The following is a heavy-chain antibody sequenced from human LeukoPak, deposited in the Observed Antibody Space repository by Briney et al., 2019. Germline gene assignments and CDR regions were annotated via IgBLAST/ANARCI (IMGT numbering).Heavy chain of an antibody. V-gene: IGHV3-9*01. CDR2: ISWNSGSI. CDR3: AKDMRWELSDAYFDY. Sequence: GGSLRLSCAASGFTFDDYAMHWVRQAPGKGLEWVSGISWNSGSIGYADSVKGRFTISRDNAKNSLYLQMNSLRAEDTASYYCAKDMRWELSDAYFDYWGQGTLVTVSS. J-gene: IGHJ4*02. D-gene: IGHD1-26*01. CDR1: GFTFDDYA.